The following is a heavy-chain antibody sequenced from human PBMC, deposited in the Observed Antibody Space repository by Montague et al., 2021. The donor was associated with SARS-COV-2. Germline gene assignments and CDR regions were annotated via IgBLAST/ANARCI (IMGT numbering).Heavy chain of an antibody. Sequence: SETLSLTCTVSGGSISSYYWSWIRQPPGKGLEWIGYIYYSTSTNYNPSLKSRVTISVDTSKNQFSLKLSSVIAADTAVYYCARGSGWMGNAFDIRGQGTMVTVSS. CDR3: ARGSGWMGNAFDI. J-gene: IGHJ3*02. V-gene: IGHV4-59*01. CDR1: GGSISSYY. D-gene: IGHD6-19*01. CDR2: IYYSTST.